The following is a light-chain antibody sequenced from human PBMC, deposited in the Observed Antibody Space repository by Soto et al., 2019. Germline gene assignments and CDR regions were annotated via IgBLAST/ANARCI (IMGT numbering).Light chain of an antibody. Sequence: EIVMTQSPATLSVSPGERVTLSCRASQSVSGHLAWYQQKPGQAPRLIISGASTRATGIPARFSGSGSGTEFTLTISSLQSEDFATYYCQQSYTTPPYSFGQGTKLEIK. J-gene: IGKJ2*01. CDR2: GAS. V-gene: IGKV3-15*01. CDR3: QQSYTTPPYS. CDR1: QSVSGH.